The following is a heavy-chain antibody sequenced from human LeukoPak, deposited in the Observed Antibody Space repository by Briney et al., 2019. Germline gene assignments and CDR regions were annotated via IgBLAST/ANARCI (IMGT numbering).Heavy chain of an antibody. Sequence: SETLSLTCTVSGYSISSAYYWGWIRQPPGKGLEWIGSIYHSGSTYYNPSLKSRVTISVDTSKNQFSLKLSSVTAADTAVCYCARGDCSSTSCYKGGWGYYYYMDVWGKGTTVTVSS. D-gene: IGHD2-2*02. J-gene: IGHJ6*03. CDR1: GYSISSAYY. V-gene: IGHV4-38-2*02. CDR2: IYHSGST. CDR3: ARGDCSSTSCYKGGWGYYYYMDV.